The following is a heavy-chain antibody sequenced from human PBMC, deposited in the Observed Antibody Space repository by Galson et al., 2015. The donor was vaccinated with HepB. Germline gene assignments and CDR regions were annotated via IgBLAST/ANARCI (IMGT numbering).Heavy chain of an antibody. D-gene: IGHD5-12*01. V-gene: IGHV1-69*13. CDR2: IIPIFGTA. CDR1: GGTFSSYA. Sequence: SVKVSCKASGGTFSSYAISWVRQAPGQGLEWMGGIIPIFGTANYAQKFQGRVTITADESTSTAYMELSSLRSEDTAVYYCARDVLANNYYYYGMDVWGQGTTVTVSS. J-gene: IGHJ6*02. CDR3: ARDVLANNYYYYGMDV.